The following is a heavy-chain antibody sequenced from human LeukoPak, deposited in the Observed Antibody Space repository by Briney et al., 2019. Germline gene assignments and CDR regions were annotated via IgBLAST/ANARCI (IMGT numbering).Heavy chain of an antibody. Sequence: TGGTLRLSCAASGFTFSSYGMSWVRQAPGKGLEWVSAISGSGGSTYYADSVKGRFTISRDNSKNTLYLQMNSLRAEDTAVYYCAKVSVYGQNYYYYYMDVWGKGTTVTISS. V-gene: IGHV3-23*01. J-gene: IGHJ6*03. CDR1: GFTFSSYG. D-gene: IGHD5/OR15-5a*01. CDR3: AKVSVYGQNYYYYYMDV. CDR2: ISGSGGST.